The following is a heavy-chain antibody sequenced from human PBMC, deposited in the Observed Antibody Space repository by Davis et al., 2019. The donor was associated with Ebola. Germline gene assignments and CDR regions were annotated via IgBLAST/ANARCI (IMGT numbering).Heavy chain of an antibody. CDR3: ARYGGHYCSGGSCYLGNWFDP. V-gene: IGHV1-46*01. CDR2: INPSGGST. Sequence: AASVKVSCKASGYTFTSYYMHWVRQAPGQGLEWMGIINPSGGSTSYAQKFQGRVTMTRDTSTSTVYMELSSLRSEDTAVYYCARYGGHYCSGGSCYLGNWFDPWGQGTLVTVSS. J-gene: IGHJ5*02. CDR1: GYTFTSYY. D-gene: IGHD2-15*01.